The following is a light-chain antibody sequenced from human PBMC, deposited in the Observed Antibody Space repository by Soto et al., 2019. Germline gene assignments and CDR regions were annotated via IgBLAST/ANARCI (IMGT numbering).Light chain of an antibody. V-gene: IGLV2-14*01. CDR2: EVT. J-gene: IGLJ1*01. CDR3: SSYSRTNTLV. CDR1: SSDVGDYPY. Sequence: QSALTQPASVSGSPGQSITISCTGTSSDVGDYPYVSWYQQRPGKVPKLIIYEVTNRPSGVSGRFSGSKSENTASLTISGLQAEDEADYYCSSYSRTNTLVFGSGTKVTVL.